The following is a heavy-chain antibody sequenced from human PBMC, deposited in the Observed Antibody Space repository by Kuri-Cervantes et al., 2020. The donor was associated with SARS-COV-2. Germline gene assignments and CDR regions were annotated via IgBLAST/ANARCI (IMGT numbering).Heavy chain of an antibody. CDR3: ARRIGSSSPYYYFDY. V-gene: IGHV4-34*01. CDR1: GGSFSGYY. D-gene: IGHD6-13*01. Sequence: SDTLSLTCAVYGGSFSGYYWSWIRQPPGKGLEWIGEINHSGSTNYNPSLKSRVTISVDTSKNQFSLKLSSVTAADTAVYYCARRIGSSSPYYYFDYWGQGAVVTVSS. CDR2: INHSGST. J-gene: IGHJ4*02.